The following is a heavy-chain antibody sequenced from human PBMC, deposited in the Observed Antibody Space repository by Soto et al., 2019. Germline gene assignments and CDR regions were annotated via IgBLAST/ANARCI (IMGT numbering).Heavy chain of an antibody. V-gene: IGHV3-30*18. D-gene: IGHD5-18*01. Sequence: QVQLVESGGGVVQPGRSLRLSCAASGFTFSSYGMHWVRQAPGKGLGGVAVISYDGSNKYYADSVKGRFTISRDNSKNTLYLQMNSLRAEDTAVYYCAKDGIQLWPAYYFDYWGQGTLVTVSS. CDR2: ISYDGSNK. CDR3: AKDGIQLWPAYYFDY. CDR1: GFTFSSYG. J-gene: IGHJ4*02.